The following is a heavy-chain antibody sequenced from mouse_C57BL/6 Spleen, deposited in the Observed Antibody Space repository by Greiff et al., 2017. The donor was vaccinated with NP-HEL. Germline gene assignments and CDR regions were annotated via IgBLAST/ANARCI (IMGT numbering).Heavy chain of an antibody. CDR2: IDPEDGET. CDR3: ASSKAAQATYWFAY. D-gene: IGHD3-2*02. J-gene: IGHJ3*01. Sequence: EVQLQQSGAELVKPWASVKLSCTASGFNIKDYYMHWVKQRTEQGLEWIGRIDPEDGETKYAPKFQGKATITADTSSNTAYLQLSSLTSEDTAVYYWASSKAAQATYWFAYWGQGTLVTVSA. CDR1: GFNIKDYY. V-gene: IGHV14-2*01.